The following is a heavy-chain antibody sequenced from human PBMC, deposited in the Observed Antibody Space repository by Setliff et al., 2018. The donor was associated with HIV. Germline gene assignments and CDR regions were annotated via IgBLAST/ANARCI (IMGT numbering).Heavy chain of an antibody. CDR2: VSYSGST. J-gene: IGHJ4*02. CDR3: ARTRGRAPVSYYFDN. Sequence: PSETLSLTCRVSSGSISGYYWSWVRQPPGRGLEWIGYVSYSGSTSYNPSLNSRVTMSVGTSRDQFSLKLSSVTAADTAVYYCARTRGRAPVSYYFDNWGQGRLVTVSS. D-gene: IGHD2-2*01. V-gene: IGHV4-59*01. CDR1: SGSISGYY.